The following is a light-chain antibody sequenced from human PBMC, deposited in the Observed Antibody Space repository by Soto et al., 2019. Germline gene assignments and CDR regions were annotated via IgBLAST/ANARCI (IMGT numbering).Light chain of an antibody. Sequence: NFMLTQPHSVSESPGKTVTISCTRSSGSIASNYVQWYQQRPGSAPTTVIYEDNQSPSGVPDRFSGSIDSSSNSASLTISGLKTEDEADYYCQSYDSSIEVFGGGTKLTVL. J-gene: IGLJ2*01. CDR2: EDN. V-gene: IGLV6-57*03. CDR1: SGSIASNY. CDR3: QSYDSSIEV.